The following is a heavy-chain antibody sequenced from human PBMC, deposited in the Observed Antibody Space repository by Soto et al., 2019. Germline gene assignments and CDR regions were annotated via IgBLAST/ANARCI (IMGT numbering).Heavy chain of an antibody. CDR1: GGSFSGYY. D-gene: IGHD3-3*01. V-gene: IGHV4-34*01. CDR2: INHSGST. Sequence: SETLSLTCAVYGGSFSGYYWSWIRQPPGKGLEWIGEINHSGSTNYNPSLKSRVTISVDTSKNQFSLKLSSVTAADTAVYHCARVPWDYDFWSGYFRNDYYYYMDVWGKGTTVTVSS. CDR3: ARVPWDYDFWSGYFRNDYYYYMDV. J-gene: IGHJ6*03.